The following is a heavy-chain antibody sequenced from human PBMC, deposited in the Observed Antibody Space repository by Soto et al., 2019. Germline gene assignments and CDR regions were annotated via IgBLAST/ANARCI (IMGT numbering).Heavy chain of an antibody. CDR1: GLRFRNYA. CDR2: ISHNVSIL. Sequence: GGSLRLSCAASGLRFRNYAMHWVRQAPGKGLEWVTMISHNVSILFYADSVKGRFTISRDNSKDTLYLQMNNLTPEDTAVYYCVGGSLLHWGQGTPVTVSS. CDR3: VGGSLLH. V-gene: IGHV3-30*04. J-gene: IGHJ4*02.